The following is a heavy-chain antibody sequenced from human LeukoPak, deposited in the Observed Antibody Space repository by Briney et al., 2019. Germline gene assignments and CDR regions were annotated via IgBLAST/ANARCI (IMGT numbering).Heavy chain of an antibody. CDR3: ARGATTLFHWRLYYYGMDV. J-gene: IGHJ6*02. CDR2: MNPNSGNT. Sequence: ASVKVSCKASGYTFTSYDINWVRQATGQGLEWMGWMNPNSGNTGYAQKFQGRVTMTRNTSISTAYMELSSLRSEDTAVYYCARGATTLFHWRLYYYGMDVWGQGTTVTVSS. CDR1: GYTFTSYD. V-gene: IGHV1-8*01. D-gene: IGHD1-26*01.